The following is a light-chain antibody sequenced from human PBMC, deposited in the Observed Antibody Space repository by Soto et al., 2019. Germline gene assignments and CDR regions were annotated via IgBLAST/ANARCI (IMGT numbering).Light chain of an antibody. V-gene: IGLV2-23*02. CDR1: STDIGNYDL. CDR2: EVS. J-gene: IGLJ3*02. Sequence: QSAPTQPASVSGSPGQSITISCTGTSTDIGNYDLVSWYQHHPGKAPKLVISEVSKWPSGISNRFSGSKSGNTASLTISGLQPEDEGDYYCCSYTTGSTWVFGGGTKLTVL. CDR3: CSYTTGSTWV.